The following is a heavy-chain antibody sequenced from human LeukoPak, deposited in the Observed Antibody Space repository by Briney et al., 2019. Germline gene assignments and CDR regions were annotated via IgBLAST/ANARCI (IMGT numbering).Heavy chain of an antibody. CDR1: GGSISSSSYY. V-gene: IGHV4-39*07. Sequence: QPSETLSLTCTVSGGSISSSSYYWGWIRQPPGKGLEWIGEINHSGSTNYNPSLKSRVTISVDTSKNQFSLKLSSVTAADTAVYYCARVDYDYIWGSYRYRGFDYWGQGTLVTVSS. D-gene: IGHD3-16*02. CDR2: INHSGST. CDR3: ARVDYDYIWGSYRYRGFDY. J-gene: IGHJ4*02.